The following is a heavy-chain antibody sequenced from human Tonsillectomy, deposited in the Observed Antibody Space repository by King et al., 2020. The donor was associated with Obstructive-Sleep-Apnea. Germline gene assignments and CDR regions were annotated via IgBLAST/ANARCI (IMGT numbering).Heavy chain of an antibody. V-gene: IGHV1-24*01. J-gene: IGHJ1*01. Sequence: QLVQSGAEVKKPGASVKVSCKVSGYTLTELSMHWVRQAPGKGLEWMGGFDPEDGETIYAQKFQGRVTMTEDTSTDTAYMEVSSLRVEDTAVYYCATIPLRFLEWLEYFQHWGQGTLVTVSS. CDR2: FDPEDGET. D-gene: IGHD3-3*01. CDR3: ATIPLRFLEWLEYFQH. CDR1: GYTLTELS.